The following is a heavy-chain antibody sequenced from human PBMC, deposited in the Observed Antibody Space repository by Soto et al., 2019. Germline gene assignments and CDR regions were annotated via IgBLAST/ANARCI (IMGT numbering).Heavy chain of an antibody. Sequence: EVQLVESGGGLVKPGGSLRLSCAASGFVFSSSSMNWVRQGPGKGLEWVSSISPSSDDIHYADSLKGRVTISRDHAKNTRELQMISLRGEVTAVYYCARPRGYRGYDIIDYWGQGALVTVSS. V-gene: IGHV3-21*01. CDR3: ARPRGYRGYDIIDY. CDR2: ISPSSDDI. J-gene: IGHJ4*02. D-gene: IGHD5-12*01. CDR1: GFVFSSSS.